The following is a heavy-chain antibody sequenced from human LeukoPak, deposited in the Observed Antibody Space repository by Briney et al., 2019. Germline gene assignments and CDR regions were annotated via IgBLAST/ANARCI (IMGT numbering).Heavy chain of an antibody. J-gene: IGHJ3*02. CDR2: IYSGGST. D-gene: IGHD6-13*01. CDR1: GFTVSSNY. Sequence: GGSLRLSCAASGFTVSSNYMSWVRQAPGKGLEWVSVIYSGGSTYYADSVKGRFTISRDNSKNTLYLQMNSLRAEDTAVYYCARGEDRSWYPLDAFDIWGQGTMVTVSS. V-gene: IGHV3-66*01. CDR3: ARGEDRSWYPLDAFDI.